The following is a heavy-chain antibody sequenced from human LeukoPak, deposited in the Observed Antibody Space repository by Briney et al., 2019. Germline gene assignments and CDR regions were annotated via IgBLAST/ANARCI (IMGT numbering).Heavy chain of an antibody. CDR2: INGRGSDT. Sequence: GGSLRLSCAASGSTFSSLVMSWVRQTPGKGLEWVSSINGRGSDTHYADSVKGRFTISRDNSKDTLYLQMNSLRTEATAVYYCGKEVGGSETYYLHYWGQGTLVTVSS. CDR1: GSTFSSLV. J-gene: IGHJ4*02. CDR3: GKEVGGSETYYLHY. V-gene: IGHV3-23*01. D-gene: IGHD3-10*01.